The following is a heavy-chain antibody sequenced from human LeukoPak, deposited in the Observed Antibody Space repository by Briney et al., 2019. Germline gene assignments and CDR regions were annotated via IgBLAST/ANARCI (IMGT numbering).Heavy chain of an antibody. CDR2: FDPEDGET. CDR1: GYTLTELS. Sequence: ASVKVSCKVSGYTLTELSMHWVRQAPRKGLEWMGGFDPEDGETIYAQKFQGRVTITTDESTSTAYMELSSLRSEDTAVYYCASPSGSSLPDYWGQGTLVTVSS. D-gene: IGHD1-26*01. V-gene: IGHV1-24*01. CDR3: ASPSGSSLPDY. J-gene: IGHJ4*02.